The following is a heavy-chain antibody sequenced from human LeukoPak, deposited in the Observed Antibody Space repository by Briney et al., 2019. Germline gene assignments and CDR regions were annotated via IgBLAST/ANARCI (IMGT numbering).Heavy chain of an antibody. V-gene: IGHV3-23*01. CDR2: ISGSGGST. J-gene: IGHJ6*02. CDR1: GFSFSSYA. Sequence: GGSLRLSCAASGFSFSSYAMSWVRQAPGKGLEWVSSISGSGGSTYYADSVKDRFTISRDSSRNTLYLQMNSLRAEDTAVYYCARSIVGYCSSTSCYDYYYYGMDVWGQGTTVTVSS. D-gene: IGHD2-2*01. CDR3: ARSIVGYCSSTSCYDYYYYGMDV.